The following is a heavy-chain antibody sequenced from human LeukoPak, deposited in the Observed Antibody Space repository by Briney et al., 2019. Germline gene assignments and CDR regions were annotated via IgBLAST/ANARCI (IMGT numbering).Heavy chain of an antibody. V-gene: IGHV3-73*01. J-gene: IGHJ4*02. Sequence: GGSLRLSCAASGFSFSGSAMHWVRQASGKGLEWVGRIRSKTDSYATAYAASVTGRFTIYRDDSKNTAYLQMNSLKAEDTAVYYCTRRWESSWRVFDYWGQGTLVTVSS. CDR2: IRSKTDSYAT. CDR3: TRRWESSWRVFDY. D-gene: IGHD1-26*01. CDR1: GFSFSGSA.